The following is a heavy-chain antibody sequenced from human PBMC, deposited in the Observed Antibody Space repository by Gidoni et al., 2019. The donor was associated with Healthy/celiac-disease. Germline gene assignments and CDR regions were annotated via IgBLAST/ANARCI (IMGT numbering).Heavy chain of an antibody. Sequence: EVQLVASGGGLVQPGGSLRLSCAASGFTFSSYAMSWVRQAPGKGLGWVSGISGSGGSTYYANSVKGRITISRDNSKNTKDLQMKSLRAEDTAVDYCAKERGQWLVPFDYWGQGTLVTVSS. CDR2: ISGSGGST. J-gene: IGHJ4*02. D-gene: IGHD6-19*01. V-gene: IGHV3-23*04. CDR3: AKERGQWLVPFDY. CDR1: GFTFSSYA.